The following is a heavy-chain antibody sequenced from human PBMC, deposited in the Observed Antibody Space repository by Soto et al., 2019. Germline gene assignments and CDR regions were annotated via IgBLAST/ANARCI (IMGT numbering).Heavy chain of an antibody. J-gene: IGHJ4*02. CDR1: GFTFNSYA. CDR3: AKRYHTTISCFDY. D-gene: IGHD1-26*01. Sequence: PGGSLRLSCAASGFTFNSYAMSWVRQAPGKGLEWVSITSGGGGTTYYADSVKGRFAISRDNSKNTLYLEMNSLRAEDTAVYFCAKRYHTTISCFDYWGQGTLVTVSS. CDR2: TSGGGGTT. V-gene: IGHV3-23*01.